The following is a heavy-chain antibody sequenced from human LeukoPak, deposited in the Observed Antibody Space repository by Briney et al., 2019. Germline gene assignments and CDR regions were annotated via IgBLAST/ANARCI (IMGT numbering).Heavy chain of an antibody. J-gene: IGHJ4*02. V-gene: IGHV3-23*01. Sequence: GRSLRLSCAASGFTFSSYAMHWVRQAPGKGLEWVSTIIGSGGTTYYADSVRGRFTTSRDNSKSTLYLQMNSLRADDTAVFYCAKNSGYNSYYFHYWGQGTLVTASS. CDR3: AKNSGYNSYYFHY. CDR1: GFTFSSYA. CDR2: IIGSGGTT. D-gene: IGHD3-22*01.